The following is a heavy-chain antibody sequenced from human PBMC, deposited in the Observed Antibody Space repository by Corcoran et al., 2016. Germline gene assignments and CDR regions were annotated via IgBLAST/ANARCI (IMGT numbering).Heavy chain of an antibody. CDR2: ISYDGSNK. V-gene: IGHV3-30*18. J-gene: IGHJ4*02. CDR3: AKNLSHDSSCSLDY. CDR1: GFTFSSYG. Sequence: QVQLVESGGGVVQPGRSLRLSCAASGFTFSSYGMHWVRQAPGKGLEWVAVISYDGSNKYYADSVKGRFTISSDKSKHTLYLQMNSMRAEDMAVYYCAKNLSHDSSCSLDYWVQGSMVTGSA. D-gene: IGHD3-22*01.